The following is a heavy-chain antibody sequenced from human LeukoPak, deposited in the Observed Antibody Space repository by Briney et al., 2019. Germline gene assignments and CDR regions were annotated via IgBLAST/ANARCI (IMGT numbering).Heavy chain of an antibody. Sequence: PGGSLRLSCVASGFSYSSYTMSWVRQAPGKGLEWVSTITDRGSSTFYADSVKGRFTISRDNSKNTLFLQMNSLRAEDTALYYCVKDIGYYYIHDAFDIWGQGTVVAVSS. CDR1: GFSYSSYT. J-gene: IGHJ3*02. D-gene: IGHD3-10*02. V-gene: IGHV3-23*01. CDR3: VKDIGYYYIHDAFDI. CDR2: ITDRGSST.